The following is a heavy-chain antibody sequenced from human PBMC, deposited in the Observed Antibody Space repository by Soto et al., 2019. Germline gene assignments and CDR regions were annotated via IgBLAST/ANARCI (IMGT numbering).Heavy chain of an antibody. V-gene: IGHV3-48*02. Sequence: GRFTISRDNAKNSLYLQMDSLRDEDTGVYYCARIRITMVAVAPRAFDVWGQGTMVTVSS. CDR3: ARIRITMVAVAPRAFDV. J-gene: IGHJ3*01. D-gene: IGHD2-15*01.